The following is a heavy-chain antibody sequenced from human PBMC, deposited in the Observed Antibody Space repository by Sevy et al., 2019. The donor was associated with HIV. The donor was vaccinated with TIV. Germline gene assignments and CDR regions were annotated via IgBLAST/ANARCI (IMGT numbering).Heavy chain of an antibody. D-gene: IGHD2-8*01. Sequence: GGSLRLSCAASGFTFTNYGMHWVRQAPGKGLEWVSTLSFGCGRINYADSVKGRFTISRDDSKDTVYLQMNSLRVEDTAVYFCAREGCTKPHDYWGQGTLVTVSS. CDR1: GFTFTNYG. J-gene: IGHJ4*02. CDR2: LSFGCGRI. CDR3: AREGCTKPHDY. V-gene: IGHV3-23*01.